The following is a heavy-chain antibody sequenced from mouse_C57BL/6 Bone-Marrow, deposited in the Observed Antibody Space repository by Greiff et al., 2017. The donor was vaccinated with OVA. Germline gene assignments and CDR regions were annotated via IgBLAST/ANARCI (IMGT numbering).Heavy chain of an antibody. J-gene: IGHJ2*01. CDR1: GFTFSDYG. D-gene: IGHD1-1*01. V-gene: IGHV5-17*01. CDR3: AKITTVVPHYFDS. Sequence: EVMLVESGGGLVKPGGSLKLSCAASGFTFSDYGMHWVRQAPEKGLEWVAYISSGSSTIYYADTVKGRFTISRDNAKNTLFLQMTSLRSEDTAMCYCAKITTVVPHYFDSWGQGATLTVSS. CDR2: ISSGSSTI.